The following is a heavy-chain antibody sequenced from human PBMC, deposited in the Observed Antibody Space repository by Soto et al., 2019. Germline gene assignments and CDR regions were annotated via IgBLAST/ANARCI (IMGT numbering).Heavy chain of an antibody. Sequence: QVQLVQSGPEVKNPGSSGKSPCKAPGGPSSSFVIAWGGKAPGQGLEWMGGFIPIFVTANYAQKFQGRVTITADESTSTAYMELSSLRSEDTAVYYCARGRDGYNSYWGQGTLDTVSS. CDR3: ARGRDGYNSY. CDR2: FIPIFVTA. D-gene: IGHD5-12*01. J-gene: IGHJ4*02. CDR1: GGPSSSFV. V-gene: IGHV1-69*12.